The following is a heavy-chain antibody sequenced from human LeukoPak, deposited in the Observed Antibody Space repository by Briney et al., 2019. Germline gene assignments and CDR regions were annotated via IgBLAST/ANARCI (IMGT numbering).Heavy chain of an antibody. D-gene: IGHD3-10*01. Sequence: ASVKVSCKASGGTFSSYTISWVRQAPGQGLEWMGRIIPILDITDYAQKFPGRVTITADKSTSTAYMELSSLKSEDTAVYYCSVRGLIDGGGSYFDYWGQGTLVTVSS. J-gene: IGHJ4*02. V-gene: IGHV1-69*02. CDR1: GGTFSSYT. CDR3: SVRGLIDGGGSYFDY. CDR2: IIPILDIT.